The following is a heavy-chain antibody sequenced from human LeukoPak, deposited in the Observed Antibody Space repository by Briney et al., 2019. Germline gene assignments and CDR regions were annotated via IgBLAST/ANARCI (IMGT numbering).Heavy chain of an antibody. J-gene: IGHJ4*02. Sequence: SETLCLTCAVYRGSFSGYYWSWIRQAPGKGLEWIGEINHSGSTDQNPSLKSRVTISVDTSKKQFSLKLSSVTAADTAVYYCARGDYYYASGSYYKGPVDYWGQGTLVTVSS. CDR2: INHSGST. D-gene: IGHD3-10*01. CDR1: RGSFSGYY. V-gene: IGHV4-34*01. CDR3: ARGDYYYASGSYYKGPVDY.